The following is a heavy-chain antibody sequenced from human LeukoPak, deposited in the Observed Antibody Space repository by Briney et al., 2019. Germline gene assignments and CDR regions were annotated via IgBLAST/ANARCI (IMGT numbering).Heavy chain of an antibody. CDR3: VRVAGYFGY. CDR1: GYSISGGYY. Sequence: SETLSLTCTVSGYSISGGYYWGWIRQPPGKGLEWIGSIYHSGSTYYNPSLKSRVTISVDTSKNQFSLKLSSVTAADMAVYYCVRVAGYFGYWGQGTLVTVSS. D-gene: IGHD6-19*01. J-gene: IGHJ4*02. V-gene: IGHV4-38-2*02. CDR2: IYHSGST.